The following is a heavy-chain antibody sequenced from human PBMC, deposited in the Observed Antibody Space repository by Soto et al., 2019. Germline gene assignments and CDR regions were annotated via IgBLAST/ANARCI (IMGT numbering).Heavy chain of an antibody. CDR3: AREILGVLINYYYYYMDV. CDR1: GGSISSSY. J-gene: IGHJ6*03. V-gene: IGHV4-59*01. CDR2: IYYSGST. D-gene: IGHD3-3*01. Sequence: SETLSLTCTVSGGSISSSYWSWIRQPPGKGLEWIGYIYYSGSTNYNPSLKSRVTISVDTSKNQFSLKLSSVTAADTAVYYCAREILGVLINYYYYYMDVWGKGTTVTVSS.